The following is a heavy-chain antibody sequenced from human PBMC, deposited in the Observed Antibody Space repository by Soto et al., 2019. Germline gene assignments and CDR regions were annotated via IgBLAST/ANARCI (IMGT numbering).Heavy chain of an antibody. CDR3: ARDSVSYYDILTGPN. CDR2: INSDGSST. D-gene: IGHD3-9*01. J-gene: IGHJ4*02. CDR1: GFTFSSYW. Sequence: GGSLRLSCAASGFTFSSYWMHWVRQAPGKGLVWVSRINSDGSSTSYADSVKGRFTISRDNAKNTLYLQMNSLRAEDTAVYYCARDSVSYYDILTGPNWGQGTLLTVSS. V-gene: IGHV3-74*01.